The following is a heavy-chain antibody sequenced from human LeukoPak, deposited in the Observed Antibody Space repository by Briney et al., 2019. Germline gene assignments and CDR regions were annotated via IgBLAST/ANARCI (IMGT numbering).Heavy chain of an antibody. Sequence: PGGPLRLSCAASGFTFSSYAMSWVRQAPGKGLEWVSAISGSGGSTYYADSVKGRFTISRDNSKNTLYLRMNSLRAEDTAVYYCAKYTFGDPNPYWGQGTLVTVSS. CDR1: GFTFSSYA. J-gene: IGHJ4*02. V-gene: IGHV3-23*01. CDR2: ISGSGGST. D-gene: IGHD4-17*01. CDR3: AKYTFGDPNPY.